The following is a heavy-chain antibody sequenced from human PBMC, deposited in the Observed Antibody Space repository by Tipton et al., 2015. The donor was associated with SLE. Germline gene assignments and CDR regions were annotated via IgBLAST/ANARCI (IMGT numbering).Heavy chain of an antibody. CDR3: AGAVGTAAGLRDY. D-gene: IGHD6-13*01. V-gene: IGHV4-34*01. CDR2: INHSGIT. J-gene: IGHJ4*02. Sequence: LRLSCAVYGGSFSGYHWTWIRQPPGMGLEWIGEINHSGITNSNPSLKSRLIISVDTSKNQFSLKLSSVTAADTAVYYCAGAVGTAAGLRDYWGQGTLVTVSS. CDR1: GGSFSGYH.